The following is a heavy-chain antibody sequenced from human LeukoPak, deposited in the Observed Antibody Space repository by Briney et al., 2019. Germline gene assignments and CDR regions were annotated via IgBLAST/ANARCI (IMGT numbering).Heavy chain of an antibody. J-gene: IGHJ4*02. CDR1: GFTFSDYY. V-gene: IGHV3-11*01. CDR3: ARYRYCSGGNCFHFFDY. D-gene: IGHD2-15*01. Sequence: GGSLRLSCAASGFTFSDYYMSWIRQAPGKGLEWVSYISSSGSTIYYADSVKGRFTNSRDKAKNSLYLQMSSLGAEDTAVYYCARYRYCSGGNCFHFFDYWGQGISVTVSS. CDR2: ISSSGSTI.